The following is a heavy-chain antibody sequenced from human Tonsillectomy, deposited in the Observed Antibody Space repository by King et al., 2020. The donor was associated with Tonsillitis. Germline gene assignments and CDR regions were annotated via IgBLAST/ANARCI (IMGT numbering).Heavy chain of an antibody. CDR1: GFTFSSYA. D-gene: IGHD3-9*01. V-gene: IGHV3-23*03. Sequence: VQLVESGGGLVQPGGSLRLSCAASGFTFSSYAMSRVRQAPGKGLEWVSVIYSGGSSTYYADSEKGRFTISRDNSKNTLYLQMNSLRAEDTAVYYCAKGGDDILTGYYPDYWGQGTLVTVSS. CDR2: IYSGGSST. J-gene: IGHJ4*02. CDR3: AKGGDDILTGYYPDY.